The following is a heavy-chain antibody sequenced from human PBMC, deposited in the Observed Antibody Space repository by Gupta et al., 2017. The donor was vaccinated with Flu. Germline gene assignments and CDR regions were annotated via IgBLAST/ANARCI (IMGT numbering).Heavy chain of an antibody. CDR1: GYTFTSYA. CDR2: INAGNGNT. D-gene: IGHD3-16*01. CDR3: ARVPTPRGDYVCGVFCDYYYGMDV. V-gene: IGHV1-3*01. J-gene: IGHJ6*02. Sequence: QVQLVQSGAEVKKPGASVKVSCKASGYTFTSYALHWVRQAPAQRLEWMGWINAGNGNTKYSQKFQGRVTITRDTSASTAYMELSSLRSEDTAVYYCARVPTPRGDYVCGVFCDYYYGMDVWGQGTTVTVSS.